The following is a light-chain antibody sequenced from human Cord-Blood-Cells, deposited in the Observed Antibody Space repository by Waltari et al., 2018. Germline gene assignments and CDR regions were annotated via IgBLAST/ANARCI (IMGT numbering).Light chain of an antibody. Sequence: IQMTLSPSSLSASVRDRVTITCRASQSISSYLNWDQQKPGKAPNLLIYAASSLQSGVPSRFSGSGSGTDFTLTISSLQPEDFATYYCQQSYSTPYTFGQGTKLEIK. CDR2: AAS. J-gene: IGKJ2*01. CDR3: QQSYSTPYT. CDR1: QSISSY. V-gene: IGKV1-39*01.